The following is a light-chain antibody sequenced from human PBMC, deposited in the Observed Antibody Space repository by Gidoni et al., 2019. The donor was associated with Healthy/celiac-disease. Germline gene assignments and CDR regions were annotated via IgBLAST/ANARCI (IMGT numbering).Light chain of an antibody. CDR1: QGVSSY. CDR2: NAS. CDR3: QQRSNWPPLT. J-gene: IGKJ4*01. V-gene: IGKV3-11*01. Sequence: EIVLTQSPATLFLSPGDRATLSCRASQGVSSYLSWYQQKPGQAPSPLIYNASNRATGIPARFSGSRAATDFTLTISSLEPEDFAVYYCQQRSNWPPLTFGGGTKVEIK.